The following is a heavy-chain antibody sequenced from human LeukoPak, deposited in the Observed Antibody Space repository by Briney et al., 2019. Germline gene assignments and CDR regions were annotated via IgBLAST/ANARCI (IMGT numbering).Heavy chain of an antibody. CDR3: ARGPGEGGSSGYYYGKPEDPAEYYFDY. V-gene: IGHV1-46*01. J-gene: IGHJ4*02. D-gene: IGHD3-22*01. CDR1: GYTFTSFY. Sequence: ASVKVSCKASGYTFTSFYMQWVRQAPEQELEWMEIINPSGGRTTYAHKLLGRVTMTRDMSTSTVYMELSSLRSEDTAVYYCARGPGEGGSSGYYYGKPEDPAEYYFDYWGQGTLVTVSS. CDR2: INPSGGRT.